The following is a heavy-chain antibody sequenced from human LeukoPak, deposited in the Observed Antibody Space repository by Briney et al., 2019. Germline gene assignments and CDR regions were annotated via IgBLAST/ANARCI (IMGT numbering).Heavy chain of an antibody. CDR2: ISSSGSTI. CDR1: GFTFSSYE. J-gene: IGHJ5*02. V-gene: IGHV3-48*03. CDR3: ARLIVPAAMLDWFDP. Sequence: GGSLRLSCAASGFTFSSYEMNWVRQAPGKGLEWVSYISSSGSTIYYADSVKGRFTISRDNAKSSLYLQMNSLRAEGTAVYYCARLIVPAAMLDWFDPWGQGTLVTVSS. D-gene: IGHD2-2*01.